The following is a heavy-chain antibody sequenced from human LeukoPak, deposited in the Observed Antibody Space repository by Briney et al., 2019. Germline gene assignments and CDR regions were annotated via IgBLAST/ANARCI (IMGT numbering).Heavy chain of an antibody. J-gene: IGHJ4*02. CDR3: ARSLSPSNFDY. CDR2: IIPILGTA. V-gene: IGHV1-69*04. CDR1: GGTFSSYA. Sequence: SVKVSCKASGGTFSSYAISWVRQAPGQGLEWMGRIIPILGTANYAQKFQGRVTITADKSTSTAYMELSSLRSEDTAVYYCARSLSPSNFDYWGQGTLVTVSS.